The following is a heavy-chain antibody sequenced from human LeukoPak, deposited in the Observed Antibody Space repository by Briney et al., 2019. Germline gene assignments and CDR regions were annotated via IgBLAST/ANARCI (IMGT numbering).Heavy chain of an antibody. J-gene: IGHJ4*02. CDR2: IKSKTDGGTT. Sequence: PGGSLRLSCAASGFTFSNAWMSWVRQAPGKGLEWVGRIKSKTDGGTTDYAAPVKGRFTISRDDSKNTLYLQVNSLKTEDTAVYYCTIQWTTVTTRDYWGQGTLVTVSS. V-gene: IGHV3-15*01. D-gene: IGHD4-17*01. CDR1: GFTFSNAW. CDR3: TIQWTTVTTRDY.